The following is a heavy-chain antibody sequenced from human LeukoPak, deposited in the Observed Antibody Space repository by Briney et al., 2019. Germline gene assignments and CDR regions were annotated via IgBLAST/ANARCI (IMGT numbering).Heavy chain of an antibody. J-gene: IGHJ4*02. CDR3: ERGSYSSSWYCDY. D-gene: IGHD6-13*01. V-gene: IGHV3-30-3*01. Sequence: GGSLRLSCAASGFTFSSYAIHWVRQAPGKGLEWVAVISYDGNNKYYADSVRGRFTVSRDNSKNTLYLQMNSLRPEDTAVYYCERGSYSSSWYCDYWGQGTLVTVSS. CDR2: ISYDGNNK. CDR1: GFTFSSYA.